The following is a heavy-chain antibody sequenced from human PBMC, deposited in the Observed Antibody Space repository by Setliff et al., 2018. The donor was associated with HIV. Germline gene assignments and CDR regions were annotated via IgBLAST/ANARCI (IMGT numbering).Heavy chain of an antibody. J-gene: IGHJ4*02. D-gene: IGHD4-17*01. CDR3: GTLDPNYGDYINY. Sequence: GESLKISCKASGYSFTNYWVGWVRQMPGNGLEWMGLIWPDDSDTMYSPSFQGQVTMSVDKPISTAYLHWSSLKASDTAIYYCGTLDPNYGDYINYWGQGTLVTVSS. CDR2: IWPDDSDT. CDR1: GYSFTNYW. V-gene: IGHV5-51*04.